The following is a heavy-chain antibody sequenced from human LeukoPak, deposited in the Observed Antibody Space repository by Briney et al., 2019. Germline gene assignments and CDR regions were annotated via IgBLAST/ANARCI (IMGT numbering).Heavy chain of an antibody. CDR1: GFTFSSYG. V-gene: IGHV3-30*02. Sequence: PGGSLRLSCAASGFTFSSYGMHWVRQAPGKGLEWVAFIRYDGSNKYYADSVKGRFTISRDNSKNTLYLQMNSLRAEDTAVYYCAKAGSSGWYAPCYFDYWGHGTLVTVSS. CDR3: AKAGSSGWYAPCYFDY. CDR2: IRYDGSNK. J-gene: IGHJ4*01. D-gene: IGHD6-19*01.